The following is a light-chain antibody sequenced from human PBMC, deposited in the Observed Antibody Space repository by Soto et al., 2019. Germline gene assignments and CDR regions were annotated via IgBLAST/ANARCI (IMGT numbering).Light chain of an antibody. V-gene: IGKV1-27*01. J-gene: IGKJ2*01. CDR3: QKYNRARYT. CDR1: QGISNY. CDR2: AAS. Sequence: DIQMTQSPSSLSASVGDRVTITCRASQGISNYLAWYQQKPGKVPKLLIYAASTLQSVVPSRFSGSGSGTEFSLTISSLQPEEVATYDCQKYNRARYTFGQGTKLEIK.